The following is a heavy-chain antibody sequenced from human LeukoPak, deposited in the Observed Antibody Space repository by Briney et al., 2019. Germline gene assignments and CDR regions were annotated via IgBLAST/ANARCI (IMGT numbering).Heavy chain of an antibody. CDR2: NSGGSS. Sequence: GGSLRLSCAASGFTFSTYGVYWVRQAPGKGLEWVSSNSGGSSYYADSVKGRFTVSRDNAKNSLYLQLTSLRAEDTAVYYCAKTLLLWFGEYDAFDIWGQGTMVTVSS. J-gene: IGHJ3*02. D-gene: IGHD3-10*01. CDR3: AKTLLLWFGEYDAFDI. CDR1: GFTFSTYG. V-gene: IGHV3-23*01.